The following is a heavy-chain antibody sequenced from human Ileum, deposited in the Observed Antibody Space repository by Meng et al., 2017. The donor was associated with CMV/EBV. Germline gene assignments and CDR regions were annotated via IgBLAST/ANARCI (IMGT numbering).Heavy chain of an antibody. D-gene: IGHD1-26*01. V-gene: IGHV4-39*07. Sequence: QRQPQASGPRPEKASCTLALTCTVSGGAIVNNFPQCACTWLCKPPGKGLKWIGTIYHSRVTYNNPSLKSRVTISVDMSKNDFSLKLNSVSAASTAVYYCAKLCSGSACNWLSPWGLGTLVTVSS. CDR2: IYHSRVT. CDR3: AKLCSGSACNWLSP. CDR1: GGAIVNNFPQ. J-gene: IGHJ5*02.